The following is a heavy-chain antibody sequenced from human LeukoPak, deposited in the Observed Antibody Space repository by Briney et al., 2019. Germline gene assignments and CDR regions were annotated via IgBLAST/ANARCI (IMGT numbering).Heavy chain of an antibody. J-gene: IGHJ6*03. CDR3: ARDMGYCSSTSCSRYYYYYMDV. CDR2: IIPIFGTA. Sequence: SVKVSCKASGGTFSSYAISWVRQAPGQGLEWMGGIIPIFGTANYAQKFQGRVTITADKSTSTAYMELSSLRSEDTAVYYCARDMGYCSSTSCSRYYYYYMDVWGKGTTVTVSS. D-gene: IGHD2-2*01. V-gene: IGHV1-69*06. CDR1: GGTFSSYA.